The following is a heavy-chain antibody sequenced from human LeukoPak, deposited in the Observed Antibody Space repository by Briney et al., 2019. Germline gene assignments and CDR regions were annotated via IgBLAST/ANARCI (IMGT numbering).Heavy chain of an antibody. V-gene: IGHV4-59*12. J-gene: IGHJ4*02. Sequence: SETLSLTCTVSGGSISSYYWSWIRQPPGKGLEWIGYIYYSGSTNYNPSLKSRVTISVDTSKNQFSLKLSSVTAADTAVYYCARVGYSYGYWFDYWGQGTLVTVSS. CDR2: IYYSGST. CDR1: GGSISSYY. CDR3: ARVGYSYGYWFDY. D-gene: IGHD5-18*01.